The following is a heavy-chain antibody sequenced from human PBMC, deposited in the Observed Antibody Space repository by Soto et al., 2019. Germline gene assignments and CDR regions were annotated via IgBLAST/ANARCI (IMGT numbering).Heavy chain of an antibody. J-gene: IGHJ4*02. V-gene: IGHV4-59*08. CDR1: GGSISSYY. Sequence: QVQLQESGPGLVKPSETLSLTCTVSGGSISSYYWSWIRQPPGKGLEWIGYIYYSGSTNYNPSLRSRVTISVDTSKIQCSLKLSSVTAADTAVYYCARLRGVYFDYWGQGTLVTVSS. D-gene: IGHD3-10*01. CDR2: IYYSGST. CDR3: ARLRGVYFDY.